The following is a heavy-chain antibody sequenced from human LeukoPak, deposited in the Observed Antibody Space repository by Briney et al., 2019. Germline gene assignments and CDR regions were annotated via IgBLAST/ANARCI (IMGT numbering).Heavy chain of an antibody. D-gene: IGHD2-21*02. V-gene: IGHV4-59*01. Sequence: SETLSLTCTVSGGSISFYYWSWIRQPPGKGLEWIGYIYGSGTTNYNPSVKSRVTISVDTSKTQFSLKLSFVTAADTAVYYCATWVTSGYYALDVWGQGTTVIVSS. CDR2: IYGSGTT. J-gene: IGHJ6*02. CDR3: ATWVTSGYYALDV. CDR1: GGSISFYY.